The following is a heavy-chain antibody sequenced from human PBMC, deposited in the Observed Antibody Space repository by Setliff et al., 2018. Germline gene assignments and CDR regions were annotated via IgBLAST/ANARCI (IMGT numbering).Heavy chain of an antibody. CDR1: GYTFNSYG. J-gene: IGHJ6*03. D-gene: IGHD2-21*01. Sequence: GASVKVSCKASGYTFNSYGITWVRQAPGQGLEWMGWISCYDGNTRYAQKFQGRVTMTTDTPTSTAYMELSSLTSEDTAVYYCAREGVHTWSSTDYHYYMDVWGRGTTVTVSS. CDR2: ISCYDGNT. CDR3: AREGVHTWSSTDYHYYMDV. V-gene: IGHV1-18*01.